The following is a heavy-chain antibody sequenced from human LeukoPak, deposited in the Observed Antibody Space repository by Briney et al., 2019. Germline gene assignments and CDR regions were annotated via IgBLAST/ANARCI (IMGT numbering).Heavy chain of an antibody. Sequence: GGSLRLSCAASGFTFDDYGMSWVRQAPGKGLEWVSGINWNGGSTGYADSVKGRFTISRDNAKNSLYLQMNSLRAEDTALYHCAREFGDSSGYYPATVRFDPWGQGTLVTVSS. V-gene: IGHV3-20*01. CDR1: GFTFDDYG. D-gene: IGHD3-22*01. CDR2: INWNGGST. J-gene: IGHJ5*02. CDR3: AREFGDSSGYYPATVRFDP.